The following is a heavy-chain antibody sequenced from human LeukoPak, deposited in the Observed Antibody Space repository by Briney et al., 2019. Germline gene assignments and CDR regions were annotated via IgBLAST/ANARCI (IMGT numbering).Heavy chain of an antibody. J-gene: IGHJ4*02. D-gene: IGHD4-23*01. CDR3: ARTYGGNSLGYFDY. CDR1: GFTFSSYA. V-gene: IGHV3-30-3*01. CDR2: ISYDGSNK. Sequence: SGGSLRLSCAASGFTFSSYAMHWVRQAPGKGLEWVAVISYDGSNKYYADSVKGRFTISRDNSKNTLYLQMNSLRAEDTAVYYCARTYGGNSLGYFDYWGQGTLVTVSS.